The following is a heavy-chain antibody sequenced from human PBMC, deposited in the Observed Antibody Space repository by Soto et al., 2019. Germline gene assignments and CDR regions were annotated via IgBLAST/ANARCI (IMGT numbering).Heavy chain of an antibody. J-gene: IGHJ4*01. Sequence: ASVKVSCKASGYSFTSYAIHWMRQAPGQRLEWMGWINAGNGNTKVQQKFQGRVTFTRDTYASTVNKEVSSLRSEDTAVYYCARAAYYYESSGYYPGDYWG. D-gene: IGHD3-22*01. V-gene: IGHV1-3*01. CDR1: GYSFTSYA. CDR3: ARAAYYYESSGYYPGDY. CDR2: INAGNGNT.